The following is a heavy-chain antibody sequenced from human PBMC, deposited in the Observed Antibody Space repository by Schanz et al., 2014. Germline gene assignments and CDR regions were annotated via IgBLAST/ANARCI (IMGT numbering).Heavy chain of an antibody. Sequence: QVHLVQSGAEVKRPGASVKVSGKASEYSFTSYSMHWVRQAPGQRLEWMGWINTGSGDTKYSQNFQGRVTITRDTSASTAYMELRSLRSDDTAVYYCARDAADFYDILTEEDYWGQGTLVTVSS. J-gene: IGHJ4*02. CDR2: INTGSGDT. V-gene: IGHV1-3*04. CDR3: ARDAADFYDILTEEDY. CDR1: EYSFTSYS. D-gene: IGHD3-9*01.